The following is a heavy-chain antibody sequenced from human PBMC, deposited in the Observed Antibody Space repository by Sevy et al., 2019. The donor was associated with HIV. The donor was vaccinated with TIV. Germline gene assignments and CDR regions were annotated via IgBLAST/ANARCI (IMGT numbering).Heavy chain of an antibody. CDR2: IFNDGKTK. Sequence: GGSLRLSCKASGFIFSRYGVHWVRQAPGKGLEWVASIFNDGKTKYYGDPVKGRFTISRDASKNTLYLQMDSLRAEDTAVYYCARESGSDWYLDYWGQGTLVTVSS. CDR3: ARESGSDWYLDY. D-gene: IGHD2-21*02. CDR1: GFIFSRYG. J-gene: IGHJ4*02. V-gene: IGHV3-33*01.